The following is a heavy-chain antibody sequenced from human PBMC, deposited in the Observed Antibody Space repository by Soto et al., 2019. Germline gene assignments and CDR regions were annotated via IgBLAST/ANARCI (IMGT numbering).Heavy chain of an antibody. J-gene: IGHJ5*02. CDR3: AQATYYDFCSGYPPLNH. D-gene: IGHD3-3*01. V-gene: IGHV2-5*01. Sequence: QITLKESGPTLVKPTQTLTLTCTFSGFSLSTSGVGVGWIRQPPVRALEWLALIYWHDDKRYSPSLKSRLTITQDASKNRVVLTMTNMDPVDTTTYYCAQATYYDFCSGYPPLNHWGQGTLVTVSS. CDR2: IYWHDDK. CDR1: GFSLSTSGVG.